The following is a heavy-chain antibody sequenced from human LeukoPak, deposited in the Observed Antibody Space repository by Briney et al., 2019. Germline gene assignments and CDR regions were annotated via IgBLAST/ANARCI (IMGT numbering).Heavy chain of an antibody. V-gene: IGHV3-48*02. J-gene: IGHJ4*02. CDR3: ASRRESFDY. CDR2: ISSGSSTI. Sequence: GRSLRLSCAASGFTFSTYSMNWVRQAPGKELEWVSYISSGSSTIYYADSMKGRFTISRDNAKNSLYLQMNSLRDEDTAVYYCASRRESFDYWGQGTLVTVSS. CDR1: GFTFSTYS.